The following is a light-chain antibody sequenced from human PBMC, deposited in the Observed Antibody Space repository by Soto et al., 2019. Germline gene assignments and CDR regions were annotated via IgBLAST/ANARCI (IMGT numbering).Light chain of an antibody. CDR1: QSVSTRY. J-gene: IGKJ2*01. V-gene: IGKV3-20*01. Sequence: ESMLTQSPGTLSLSPGERATLSCRASQSVSTRYLAWYQQKPGQAPRLLIYGASIRATGIPDRFSGSGSGTDFTLNISRLESEDFAVYYCHQFGSAPPAFTFGQGTKLEI. CDR2: GAS. CDR3: HQFGSAPPAFT.